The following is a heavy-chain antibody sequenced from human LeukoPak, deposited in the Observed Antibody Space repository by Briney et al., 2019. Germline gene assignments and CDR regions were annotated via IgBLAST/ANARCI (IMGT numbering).Heavy chain of an antibody. CDR2: INHSGST. V-gene: IGHV4-34*01. CDR1: GGSFSGYY. Sequence: SETLSLTCAVYGGSFSGYYWSWIRQPPGKGPEWIGEINHSGSTNYNPSLKSRVTISVDTSKNQFSLKLSSVTAADTAVYYCAREYPYYDFWSGYYAHNWFDPWGQGTLVTVSS. D-gene: IGHD3-3*01. CDR3: AREYPYYDFWSGYYAHNWFDP. J-gene: IGHJ5*02.